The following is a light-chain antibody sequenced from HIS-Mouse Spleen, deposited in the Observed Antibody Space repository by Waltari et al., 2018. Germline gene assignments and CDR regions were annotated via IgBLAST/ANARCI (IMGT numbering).Light chain of an antibody. CDR3: QQYNNWPRT. Sequence: EIVMTHSPATLSVSPGDRATLSCRASQSVSSNLAWYQQKPGQAPRLLIYGASTRATGIPARFSGSGSRTEFTLTISSLQSEDFAVYYCQQYNNWPRTFGQGTKVEIK. V-gene: IGKV3-15*01. CDR2: GAS. J-gene: IGKJ1*01. CDR1: QSVSSN.